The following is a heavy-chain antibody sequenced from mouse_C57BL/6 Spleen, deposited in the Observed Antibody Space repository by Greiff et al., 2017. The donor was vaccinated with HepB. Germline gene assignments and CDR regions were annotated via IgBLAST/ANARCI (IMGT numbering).Heavy chain of an antibody. CDR1: GYTFTDYY. V-gene: IGHV1-26*01. J-gene: IGHJ4*01. D-gene: IGHD2-3*01. CDR2: INPNNGGT. Sequence: EVQLQQSGPELVKPGASVKISCKASGYTFTDYYMNWVKQSHGKSLEWIGDINPNNGGTSYNQKFKGKATLTVDKSSSTAYMELRSLTSEDSAVYYCANDGYYGDAMDYWGQRTSVTVSS. CDR3: ANDGYYGDAMDY.